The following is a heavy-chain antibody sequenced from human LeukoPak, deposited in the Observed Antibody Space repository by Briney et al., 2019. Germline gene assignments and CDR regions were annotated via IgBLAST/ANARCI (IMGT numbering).Heavy chain of an antibody. CDR3: ARRVPMVGALDY. J-gene: IGHJ4*02. CDR1: GGSFSGYY. V-gene: IGHV4-34*01. CDR2: INHSGST. D-gene: IGHD1-26*01. Sequence: PSETLSFTCAVYGGSFSGYYWSWIRQPPGKGLEWIGEINHSGSTNYNPSLKSRVTISVDTSKNQFSLKLSSVTAADTAVYYCARRVPMVGALDYWGQGTLVTVSS.